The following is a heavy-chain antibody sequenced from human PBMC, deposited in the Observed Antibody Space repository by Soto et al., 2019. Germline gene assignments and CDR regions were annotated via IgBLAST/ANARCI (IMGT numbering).Heavy chain of an antibody. CDR2: ISGSGGST. CDR3: AKDVLLWFGELKGHDAFDI. CDR1: GFTFSSYA. V-gene: IGHV3-23*01. D-gene: IGHD3-10*01. Sequence: EVQLLESGGGLVQPGGSLRLSCAASGFTFSSYAMSWVRQAPGKGLEWVSAISGSGGSTYYADSVKGRFTISRDNSKHTLYLQMNSLRAEDTAVYYCAKDVLLWFGELKGHDAFDIWGHGTMVTVSS. J-gene: IGHJ3*02.